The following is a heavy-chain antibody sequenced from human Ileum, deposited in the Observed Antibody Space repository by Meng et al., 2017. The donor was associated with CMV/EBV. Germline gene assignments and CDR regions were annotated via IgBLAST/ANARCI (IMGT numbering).Heavy chain of an antibody. V-gene: IGHV4-31*03. J-gene: IGHJ4*02. D-gene: IGHD2-2*01. CDR3: ARGGASSTSCYGILCY. CDR2: IYYSGST. CDR1: GGSISSGGYY. Sequence: SETLSLTCTVSGGSISSGGYYWSWIRQHPGKGLEWIGYIYYSGSTYYNPSLKSRVTISVDTSKNQFSLKLSSVPAADTAVYYCARGGASSTSCYGILCYWGQGTLVTVSS.